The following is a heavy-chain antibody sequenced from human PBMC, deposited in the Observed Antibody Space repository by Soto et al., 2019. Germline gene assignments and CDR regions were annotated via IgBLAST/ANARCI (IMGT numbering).Heavy chain of an antibody. V-gene: IGHV1-18*01. D-gene: IGHD3-3*01. J-gene: IGHJ6*03. Sequence: ASVKVSCKASGYTFTSYGISWVRQAPGQGLEWMGWISAYNGNTNYAQKLQGRVTMTTDTSTSTAYMELRSLRSDDTAVYCCARGASYYDFWSGYDTGPHKYYYYYMDGWGKGNTVTFSS. CDR1: GYTFTSYG. CDR3: ARGASYYDFWSGYDTGPHKYYYYYMDG. CDR2: ISAYNGNT.